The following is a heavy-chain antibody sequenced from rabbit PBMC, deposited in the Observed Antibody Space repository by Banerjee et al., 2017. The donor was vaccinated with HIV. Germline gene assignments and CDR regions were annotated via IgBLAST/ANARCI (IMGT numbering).Heavy chain of an antibody. CDR2: IYTGSSGST. Sequence: QSLEESGGGLVKPGGTLTLTCKASGIDFNSSYMCWVRQAPGKGLEWIGCIYTGSSGSTYYASWAKGRFTISKTSSTTVTLQMTSLTAADTATYFCARRNNDYNLWGLGTLVTVS. CDR3: ARRNNDYNL. D-gene: IGHD2-1*01. J-gene: IGHJ4*01. CDR1: GIDFNSSY. V-gene: IGHV1S40*01.